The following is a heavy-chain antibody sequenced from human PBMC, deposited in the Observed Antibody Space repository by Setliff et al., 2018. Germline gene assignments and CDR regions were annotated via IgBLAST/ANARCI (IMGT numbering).Heavy chain of an antibody. D-gene: IGHD1-1*01. J-gene: IGHJ4*02. V-gene: IGHV4-39*01. CDR3: ARTGTYRYFDY. CDR2: IYYRGDT. Sequence: SETLSLTCTVSGGSISSGVYYWAWIRQPPGKGLEWIGRIYYRGDTYYNASLKSRLTLSVDTSKNQVSLKLTSVTAADTAVYYCARTGTYRYFDYWGQGTRVTVSS. CDR1: GGSISSGVYY.